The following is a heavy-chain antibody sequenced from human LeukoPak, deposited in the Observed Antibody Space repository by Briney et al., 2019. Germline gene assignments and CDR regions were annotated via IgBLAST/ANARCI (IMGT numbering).Heavy chain of an antibody. CDR2: IYYSGTT. Sequence: PSETLSLTCTVSGGSINSGGYWSWIRQHPGKGLEWIGYIYYSGTTYFNPSLKGRVTMSVDTSKNQFSLKLSSVTAADTAMYYCARDSGISGRTDYWGQGTLVTVSS. V-gene: IGHV4-31*03. D-gene: IGHD3-10*01. CDR1: GGSINSGGY. J-gene: IGHJ4*02. CDR3: ARDSGISGRTDY.